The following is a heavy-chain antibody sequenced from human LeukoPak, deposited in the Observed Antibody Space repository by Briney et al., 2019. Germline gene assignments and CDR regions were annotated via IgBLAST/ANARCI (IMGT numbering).Heavy chain of an antibody. V-gene: IGHV3-21*04. J-gene: IGHJ4*02. CDR3: TRESGSYHGNDY. D-gene: IGHD1-26*01. CDR1: GFTFSSYS. Sequence: GGSLRLSCAASGFTFSSYSMNWVRQAPGKGLEWVSSISSSSSYIYYADSVKSRFTISRDNAKNSLYLQMNSLRADDTAVYYCTRESGSYHGNDYWGQGTLVTVSS. CDR2: ISSSSSYI.